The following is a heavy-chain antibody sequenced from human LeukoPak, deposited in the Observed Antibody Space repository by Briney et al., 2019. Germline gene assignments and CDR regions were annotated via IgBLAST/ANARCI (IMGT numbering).Heavy chain of an antibody. CDR3: ARDYGGPFEY. CDR2: IYYSGST. J-gene: IGHJ4*02. D-gene: IGHD3-16*01. Sequence: SETLSLTCTVSGGSISSYYWSWIRQPPGKGLEWIGYIYYSGSTNYNPSLKSRVTISVDTSKNQFSLKLSSVTAADTAVYYCARDYGGPFEYWGQGTLVTVSS. CDR1: GGSISSYY. V-gene: IGHV4-59*01.